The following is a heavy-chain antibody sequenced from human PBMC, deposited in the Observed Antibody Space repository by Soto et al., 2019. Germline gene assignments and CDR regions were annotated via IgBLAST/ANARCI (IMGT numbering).Heavy chain of an antibody. CDR3: AKRGPVVTLEKYFDY. D-gene: IGHD2-21*02. CDR2: ISGSGST. J-gene: IGHJ4*02. Sequence: PGGSLRLSCAAFGFAFKNYAMTWVRQAPGKGLEWVSGISGSGSTYYADSVKGRFTISRDNSKNTLYLQMDSLRAEDTAVYYCAKRGPVVTLEKYFDYWGQGTLVTVSS. V-gene: IGHV3-23*01. CDR1: GFAFKNYA.